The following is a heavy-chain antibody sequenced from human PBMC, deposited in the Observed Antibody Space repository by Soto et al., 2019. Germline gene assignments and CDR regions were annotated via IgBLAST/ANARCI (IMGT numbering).Heavy chain of an antibody. Sequence: SVKVSCNASGGTFSSDAISWVRQPPGQGLEWMGGIIPIFGTANYAQKFQGRVTITADESTSTAYMELSSLRSEDTAVYYCASDSNQYLKKYNWFDPWGQGTLVTVSS. CDR1: GGTFSSDA. CDR3: ASDSNQYLKKYNWFDP. CDR2: IIPIFGTA. J-gene: IGHJ5*02. D-gene: IGHD4-4*01. V-gene: IGHV1-69*13.